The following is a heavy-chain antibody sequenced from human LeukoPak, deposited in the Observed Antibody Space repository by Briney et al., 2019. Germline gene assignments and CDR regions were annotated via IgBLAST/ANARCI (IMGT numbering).Heavy chain of an antibody. CDR3: ARAKSYCSSTSCYGPFQH. J-gene: IGHJ1*01. Sequence: APVKVSCKASGYTFTGYYMHWVRQAPGQGLEWMGWINPNSGGTNYAQKFQGRVTMTRDTSISTAYMELRSLRSDDTAVYYCARAKSYCSSTSCYGPFQHWGQGTLVTVSS. D-gene: IGHD2-2*01. CDR1: GYTFTGYY. CDR2: INPNSGGT. V-gene: IGHV1-2*02.